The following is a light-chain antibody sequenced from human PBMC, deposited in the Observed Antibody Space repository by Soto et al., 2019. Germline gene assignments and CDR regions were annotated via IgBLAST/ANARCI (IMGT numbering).Light chain of an antibody. CDR2: EVR. Sequence: QSVLTQPASVCGSPGQSITISCTGTSSDIGGYDYVSWYQQRPGKAPKLMIYEVRYRPSGVSNRFSGDKSGNTASMTISGLQAEDEADYYCCSYTRTSNHYFFGRGTKVTVL. V-gene: IGLV2-14*01. J-gene: IGLJ1*01. CDR3: CSYTRTSNHYF. CDR1: SSDIGGYDY.